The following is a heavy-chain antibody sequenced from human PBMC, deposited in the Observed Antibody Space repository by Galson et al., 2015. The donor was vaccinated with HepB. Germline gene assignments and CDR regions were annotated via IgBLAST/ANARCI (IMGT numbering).Heavy chain of an antibody. CDR3: ARVYYDSSGSGG. Sequence: SVKVSCKASGYTFTRYAMHWVRQAPGQRLEWMGWINAGNGNTKYSQKFQGRVTITRDTSASTAYMELSSLRSEDTAVYYCARVYYDSSGSGGWGQGTLVTVSS. CDR2: INAGNGNT. V-gene: IGHV1-3*01. CDR1: GYTFTRYA. J-gene: IGHJ4*02. D-gene: IGHD3-22*01.